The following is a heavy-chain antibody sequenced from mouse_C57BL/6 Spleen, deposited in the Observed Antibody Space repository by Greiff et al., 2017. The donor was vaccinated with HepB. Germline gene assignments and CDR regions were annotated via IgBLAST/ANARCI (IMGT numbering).Heavy chain of an antibody. J-gene: IGHJ4*01. CDR3: TTPSITTVVARAMDY. D-gene: IGHD1-1*01. Sequence: EVKLQESGAELVRPGASVKLSCTASGFNIKDYYMHWVKQRPEQGLEWIGRIDPEDGDTEYAPKFQGKATMTADTSSNTAYLQLSSLTSEDTAVYYCTTPSITTVVARAMDYWGQGTSVTVSS. CDR1: GFNIKDYY. V-gene: IGHV14-1*01. CDR2: IDPEDGDT.